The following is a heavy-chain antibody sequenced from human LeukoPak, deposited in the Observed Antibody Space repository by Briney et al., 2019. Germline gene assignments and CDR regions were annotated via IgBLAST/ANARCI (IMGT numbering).Heavy chain of an antibody. CDR1: GFTFSSYA. CDR3: AKDGKTTVTFDY. D-gene: IGHD4-11*01. Sequence: VGSLRLSCAASGFTFSSYAMSWVRQAPGKGLEWVSVISGSGGSTYYSDSVKGRFTISKDNSKNTLYLQMNILTAGAPVVYYGAKDGKTTVTFDYWGQGTLVSVSS. CDR2: ISGSGGST. J-gene: IGHJ4*02. V-gene: IGHV3-23*01.